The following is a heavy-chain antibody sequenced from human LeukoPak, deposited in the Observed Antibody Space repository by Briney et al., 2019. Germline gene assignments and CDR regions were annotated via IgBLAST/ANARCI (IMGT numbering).Heavy chain of an antibody. CDR1: GFTFSSYW. Sequence: GGSLRLSCAASGFTFSSYWMSWVRQAPGKGLEWVANIKQDGSEKYYVDSVKGRFTISRDNAKNSLYLQMNSLRAEDTAVYYCARDRAFWSGYYRTYYYYYTDVWGKGTTVTVSS. V-gene: IGHV3-7*01. CDR2: IKQDGSEK. D-gene: IGHD3-3*01. CDR3: ARDRAFWSGYYRTYYYYYTDV. J-gene: IGHJ6*03.